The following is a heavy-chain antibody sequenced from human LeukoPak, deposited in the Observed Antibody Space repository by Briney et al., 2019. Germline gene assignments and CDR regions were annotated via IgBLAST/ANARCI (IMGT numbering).Heavy chain of an antibody. V-gene: IGHV3-7*01. D-gene: IGHD2-21*02. CDR2: TKQDGSEK. CDR3: AREDERTVTASNWFDP. CDR1: GFTFSSYW. J-gene: IGHJ5*02. Sequence: SGGSLRLSCAASGFTFSSYWMSWVRQAPGRVLEWVANTKQDGSEKYYVDSVKGRFTISRDNDKNSLYLQMNSLRAEDTAVYYCAREDERTVTASNWFDPWGQGTLVTVSS.